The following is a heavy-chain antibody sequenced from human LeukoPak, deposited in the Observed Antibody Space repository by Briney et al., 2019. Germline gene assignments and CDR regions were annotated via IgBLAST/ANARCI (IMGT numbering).Heavy chain of an antibody. V-gene: IGHV1-8*02. J-gene: IGHJ5*02. CDR1: GGTFSSYA. Sequence: GASVKVSCKASGGTFSSYAINWVRQATGQGLEWMGWMNPNSGNTGYAQKFQGRVTMTRNTSISTAYMELSSLRSEDTAVYYCARGYSGFNWFDPWGQGTLVTVSS. CDR3: ARGYSGFNWFDP. D-gene: IGHD5-12*01. CDR2: MNPNSGNT.